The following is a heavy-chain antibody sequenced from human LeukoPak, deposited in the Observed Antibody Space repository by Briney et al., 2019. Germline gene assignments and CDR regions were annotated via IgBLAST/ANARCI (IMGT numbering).Heavy chain of an antibody. CDR2: ISSSSSYI. V-gene: IGHV3-21*01. CDR3: ARGPPRNIVVVPAASAEYFQH. CDR1: GFTFSSYS. D-gene: IGHD2-2*01. Sequence: GGSLGLSCAASGFTFSSYSMNWVRQAPGKGLEWVSSISSSSSYIYYADSVKGRFTISRDNAKNSLYLQMNSLRAEDTAVYYCARGPPRNIVVVPAASAEYFQHWGQGTLVTVSS. J-gene: IGHJ1*01.